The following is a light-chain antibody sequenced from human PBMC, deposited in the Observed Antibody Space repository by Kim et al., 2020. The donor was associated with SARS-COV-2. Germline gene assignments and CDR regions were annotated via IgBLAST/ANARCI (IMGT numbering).Light chain of an antibody. J-gene: IGLJ1*01. CDR1: SSDVCGYNP. CDR3: ASHAGSNTV. Sequence: PGQSVTIPSPGPSSDVCGYNPVSWIQQHPGTAPKFTIYDVTTRPSGVPDRFSGSKSGNTASLTVSGLQADDEADYYCASHAGSNTVFGTGTKVTVL. CDR2: DVT. V-gene: IGLV2-8*01.